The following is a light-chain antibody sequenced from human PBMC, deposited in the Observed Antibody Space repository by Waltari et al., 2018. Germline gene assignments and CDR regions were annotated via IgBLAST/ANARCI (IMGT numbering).Light chain of an antibody. Sequence: QLMLTQSPSASASLGASVKLTCTLSSGHSNYAIAWHQQQPEKGHRYLRKVNSDGSHIKGDGSPDLFSGSSSGAERYLTISSLQSEDEADYYCQTGGFGIWVFGGGTKLTVL. CDR2: VNSDGSH. CDR1: SGHSNYA. CDR3: QTGGFGIWV. V-gene: IGLV4-69*01. J-gene: IGLJ3*02.